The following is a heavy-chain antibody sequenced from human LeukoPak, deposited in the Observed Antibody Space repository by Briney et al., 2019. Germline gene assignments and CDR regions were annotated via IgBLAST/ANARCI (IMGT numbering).Heavy chain of an antibody. CDR1: GFTFGTYD. J-gene: IGHJ4*02. V-gene: IGHV4-38-2*01. Sequence: GSLRLSCAASGFTFGTYDMYWIRQPPGRGLEWIGSLYYLGTSYYNLSLKRRATISVDTSRNQFSLRLTSVTAADAALYYCARHRERLYGDFFDHWGQGTLVTVSP. CDR3: ARHRERLYGDFFDH. CDR2: LYYLGTS. D-gene: IGHD4-17*01.